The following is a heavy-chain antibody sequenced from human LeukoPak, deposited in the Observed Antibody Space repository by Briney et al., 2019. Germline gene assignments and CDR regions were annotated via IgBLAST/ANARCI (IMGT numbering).Heavy chain of an antibody. CDR1: GFTFSNYN. V-gene: IGHV3-21*01. D-gene: IGHD6-13*01. CDR2: ISSSSSYI. CDR3: ARDAAAAVRSHFGY. Sequence: GGSLRLSCAASGFTFSNYNMNWVRQAPGKGLEWVSYISSSSSYIYYADSVKGRFTISRDNAKSSLYLQMNSLRAEDTAVYYCARDAAAAVRSHFGYWGQGTLVTVSS. J-gene: IGHJ4*02.